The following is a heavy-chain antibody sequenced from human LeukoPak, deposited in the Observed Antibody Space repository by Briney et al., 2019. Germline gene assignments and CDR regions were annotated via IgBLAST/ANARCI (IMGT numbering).Heavy chain of an antibody. Sequence: GRSLRLSCAASGFTFSSYSMHWVRQAPGKGLEWVAVLSSDGSNKYYADSVKGRFTISRDNSKNTLSLQMNSLRAEDTAVYYCASSPLGMGRDYWGPGTLVTVSS. J-gene: IGHJ4*02. D-gene: IGHD7-27*01. CDR2: LSSDGSNK. V-gene: IGHV3-30-3*01. CDR1: GFTFSSYS. CDR3: ASSPLGMGRDY.